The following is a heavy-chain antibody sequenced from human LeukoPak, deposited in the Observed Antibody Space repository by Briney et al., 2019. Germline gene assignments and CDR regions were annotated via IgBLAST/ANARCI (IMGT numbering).Heavy chain of an antibody. Sequence: GGSLRLSCAASGFTFSRYWMTWVRQAPGKGLEWVANIKQDGSEKFYADSLKGRLIISRDNAKSSLYLQVDSLTVEDTAVYYCAREWDSGWGGTYFDNWGQGTLVTVSS. J-gene: IGHJ4*02. CDR3: AREWDSGWGGTYFDN. D-gene: IGHD1-26*01. CDR1: GFTFSRYW. V-gene: IGHV3-7*01. CDR2: IKQDGSEK.